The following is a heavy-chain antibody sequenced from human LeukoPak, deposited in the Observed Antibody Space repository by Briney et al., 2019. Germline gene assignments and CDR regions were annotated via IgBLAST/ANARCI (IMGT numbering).Heavy chain of an antibody. J-gene: IGHJ4*02. V-gene: IGHV3-7*01. CDR1: GFMFMMHW. D-gene: IGHD6-6*01. CDR3: GRVPSTATRPTWWDY. Sequence: GGSLRLSCAASGFMFMMHWMSWVRQAPGKGLEWVANIKQDGSEKYSVDSVKGRFTISRANAKNSLYLQMNSLRVEDTAVYYCGRVPSTATRPTWWDYWGQGTLVTVS. CDR2: IKQDGSEK.